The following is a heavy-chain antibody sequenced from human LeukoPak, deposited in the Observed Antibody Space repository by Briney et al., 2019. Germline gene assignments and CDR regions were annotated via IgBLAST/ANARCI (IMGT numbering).Heavy chain of an antibody. CDR1: GLTFSIYS. Sequence: GGSLRLSCAASGLTFSIYSMSWVRQAPGKGLEWVSSISGDSTFIYYADSVKGRFTISRDNSKNTLYLQMNSLRAEDTAVYYCAKVGSGSAKDAFDIWGQGTMVTVSS. CDR3: AKVGSGSAKDAFDI. D-gene: IGHD6-19*01. CDR2: ISGDSTFI. J-gene: IGHJ3*02. V-gene: IGHV3-21*04.